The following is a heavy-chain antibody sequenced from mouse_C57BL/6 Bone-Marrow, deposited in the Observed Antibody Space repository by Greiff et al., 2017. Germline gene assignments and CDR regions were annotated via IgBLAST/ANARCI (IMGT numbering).Heavy chain of an antibody. Sequence: QVHVKQSGAELARPGASVKLSCKASGYTFTSYGISWVKQRTGQGLEWIGEIYPRSGNTYYNEKFKGKATLTADKSSSTAYMELRSLTSEDSAVYFCARKERENNYDYFDDWGQGTTLTVSS. V-gene: IGHV1-81*01. CDR1: GYTFTSYG. D-gene: IGHD5-1-1*01. CDR3: ARKERENNYDYFDD. CDR2: IYPRSGNT. J-gene: IGHJ2*01.